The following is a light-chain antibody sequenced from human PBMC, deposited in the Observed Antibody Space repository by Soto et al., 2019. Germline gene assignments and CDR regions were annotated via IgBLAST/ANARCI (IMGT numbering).Light chain of an antibody. CDR2: DAS. V-gene: IGKV3-11*01. CDR1: QSVSSN. J-gene: IGKJ1*01. Sequence: EIVLTQSPATLSLSPGERATLSCRASQSVSSNLTWYQQNPGQAPRLLIYDASNRPTGIPTGFSGSGSGTDFTLTISSLATEDVAVYYCQQRNNWPPTWTLGQGTKVEIK. CDR3: QQRNNWPPTWT.